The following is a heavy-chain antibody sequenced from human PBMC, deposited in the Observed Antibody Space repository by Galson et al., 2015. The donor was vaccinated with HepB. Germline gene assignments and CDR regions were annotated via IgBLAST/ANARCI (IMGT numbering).Heavy chain of an antibody. CDR2: IIPIFGTA. CDR1: GGTFSSYA. D-gene: IGHD3-22*01. V-gene: IGHV1-69*13. J-gene: IGHJ3*02. CDR3: ARPEYYYDSSGYYYGPGAFDI. Sequence: SVKVSCKASGGTFSSYAISWVRQAPGQGLEWMGGIIPIFGTANYAQKFQGRVTITADESTSTAYMELSSLRSEDTAVYYCARPEYYYDSSGYYYGPGAFDIWGQGTMVTVSS.